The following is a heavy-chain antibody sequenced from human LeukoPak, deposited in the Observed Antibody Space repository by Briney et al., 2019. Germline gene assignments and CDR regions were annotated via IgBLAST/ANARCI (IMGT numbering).Heavy chain of an antibody. CDR1: GGSFSGYY. Sequence: SETLSLTCAVYGGSFSGYYWSWIRQPPGKGLEWIGEINHSGSTNYNSSLKSRVTISVDTSNNHFSLKLSSVTAADTAVYYCARAGYYDPIDYWGQGTLVTVSS. J-gene: IGHJ4*02. V-gene: IGHV4-34*01. CDR3: ARAGYYDPIDY. D-gene: IGHD3-22*01. CDR2: INHSGST.